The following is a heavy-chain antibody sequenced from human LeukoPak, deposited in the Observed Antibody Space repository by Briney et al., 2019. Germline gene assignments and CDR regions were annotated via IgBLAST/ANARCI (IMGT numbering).Heavy chain of an antibody. CDR2: ISSSSSYI. V-gene: IGHV3-21*01. CDR1: GFTFSSYS. J-gene: IGHJ6*02. Sequence: GGSLRLSCAASGFTFSSYSMNWVRQAPGKGLEWVSSISSSSSYIYYADSVKGRFTISRDNAKNSLYLQMNSLRAQDTAVYYCAREGYSSSGVYYGMDVWGQGTTVTVSS. CDR3: AREGYSSSGVYYGMDV. D-gene: IGHD6-6*01.